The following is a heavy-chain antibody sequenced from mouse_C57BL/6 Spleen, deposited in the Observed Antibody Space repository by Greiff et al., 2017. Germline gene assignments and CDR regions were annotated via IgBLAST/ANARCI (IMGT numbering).Heavy chain of an antibody. CDR2: IYPGSGNP. CDR1: GYSFTSYY. D-gene: IGHD3-2*02. V-gene: IGHV1-66*01. J-gene: IGHJ3*01. CDR3: ARGSSGYSWFAY. Sequence: VQLQQTGPELVKPGASVKISCKASGYSFTSYYIHWVKQRPGQGLEWIGWIYPGSGNPKYNEKFKGKATLTADTSSSTAYMQLSSLTSEDSAVYYSARGSSGYSWFAYWGQGTLVTVSA.